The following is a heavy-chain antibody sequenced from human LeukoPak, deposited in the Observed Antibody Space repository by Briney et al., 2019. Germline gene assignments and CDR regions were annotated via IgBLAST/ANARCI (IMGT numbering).Heavy chain of an antibody. Sequence: PSETLSLTCTVSGYSISSGYYWGWIRQPPGKGLEWIASIYHIGNTHNNPSLKSRVSISVDTSKNQFSLKLSSVTAADTAVYYCARVVSSWPYYYMDVWGKGTTVTVSS. CDR1: GYSISSGYY. J-gene: IGHJ6*03. CDR2: IYHIGNT. D-gene: IGHD6-13*01. CDR3: ARVVSSWPYYYMDV. V-gene: IGHV4-38-2*02.